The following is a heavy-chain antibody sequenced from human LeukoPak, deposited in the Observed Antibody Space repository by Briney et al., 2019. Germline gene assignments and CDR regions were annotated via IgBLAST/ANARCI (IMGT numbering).Heavy chain of an antibody. V-gene: IGHV4-34*01. CDR1: GGSFSGYY. CDR3: ASMEQLERNWFDP. J-gene: IGHJ5*02. Sequence: SETLSLTCAVYGGSFSGYYWSWIRQPPGKGLEWIGEINHSGSTNYNPSLKSRVTISVDTSKKQFSLKLSSVTAADTAVYYCASMEQLERNWFDPWGQGTLVTVSS. CDR2: INHSGST. D-gene: IGHD6-13*01.